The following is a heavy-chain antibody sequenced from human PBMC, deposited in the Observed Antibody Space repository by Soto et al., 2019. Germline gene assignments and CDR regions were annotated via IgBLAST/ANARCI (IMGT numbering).Heavy chain of an antibody. Sequence: SETLSLTCTVSGGSISSGGYYWSWIRQHPGKGLEWIGYIYYSGSTYYNPSLKSRVTISVDTSKNQFSLKLSSVTAADTAVYYCARDIPTTLTTRRRGHPSMDVWGQGITVTVSS. CDR2: IYYSGST. CDR3: ARDIPTTLTTRRRGHPSMDV. D-gene: IGHD4-4*01. J-gene: IGHJ6*02. CDR1: GGSISSGGYY. V-gene: IGHV4-31*03.